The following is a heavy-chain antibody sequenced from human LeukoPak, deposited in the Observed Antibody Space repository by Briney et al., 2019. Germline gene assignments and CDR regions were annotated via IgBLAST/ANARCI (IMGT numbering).Heavy chain of an antibody. CDR2: IKQDGSEK. D-gene: IGHD2-21*01. CDR3: ATESPSCGGDCFGY. CDR1: GFTFSSYW. V-gene: IGHV3-7*01. Sequence: GGSLRLSCAASGFTFSSYWMSWVRQAPGKGLEWVANIKQDGSEKYYVDSVKGRFTISRDNAKNSLYLQMNSLRAEDTAVYYCATESPSCGGDCFGYWGQGTLVTVSS. J-gene: IGHJ4*02.